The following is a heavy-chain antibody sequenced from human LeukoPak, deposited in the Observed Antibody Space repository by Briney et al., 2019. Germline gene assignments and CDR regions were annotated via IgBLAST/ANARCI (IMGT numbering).Heavy chain of an antibody. Sequence: GGSLRLSCAASGFTFSSYWMHWVRHAPGKGLVWVSRINSDGSSTSYADSVKGRFTISRDNAKNTLYLQMNSLRAEDTAVYYCARGGENGDYVDYWGQGTLVTVSS. CDR3: ARGGENGDYVDY. V-gene: IGHV3-74*01. J-gene: IGHJ4*02. CDR1: GFTFSSYW. D-gene: IGHD3-16*01. CDR2: INSDGSST.